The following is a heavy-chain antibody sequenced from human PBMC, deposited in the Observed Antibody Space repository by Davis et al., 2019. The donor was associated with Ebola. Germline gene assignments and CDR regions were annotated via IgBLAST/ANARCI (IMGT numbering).Heavy chain of an antibody. J-gene: IGHJ2*01. D-gene: IGHD2-2*01. CDR1: GGSISSYY. CDR3: ARGGCGSASCYQWAFDL. Sequence: MPSETLSLTCTVSGGSISSYYWSWIRQPPGKGLEWLGDINHGGSTNYNPSLKSRLTISVDTSKNQFSLRLNSLTAADTAVYYCARGGCGSASCYQWAFDLWGRGTLVTVSS. CDR2: INHGGST. V-gene: IGHV4-34*01.